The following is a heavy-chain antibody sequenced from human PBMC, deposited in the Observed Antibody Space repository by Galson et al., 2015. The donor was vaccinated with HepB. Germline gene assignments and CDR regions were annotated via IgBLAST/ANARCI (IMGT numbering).Heavy chain of an antibody. CDR2: IYSGGTT. D-gene: IGHD2-8*01. V-gene: IGHV3-53*01. CDR3: AGASRFYCTMNDCYKDYGMDV. Sequence: SLRLSCAASGFSVSDSYMNWVRQTPGKGLEWVSLIYSGGTTYYADSVKGRFTISRDNSKNTVFLQMNSLRAADTALYFCAGASRFYCTMNDCYKDYGMDVWGLGTTVTVSS. J-gene: IGHJ6*02. CDR1: GFSVSDSY.